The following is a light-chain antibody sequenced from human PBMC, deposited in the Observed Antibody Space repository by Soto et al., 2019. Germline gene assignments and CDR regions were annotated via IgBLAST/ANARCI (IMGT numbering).Light chain of an antibody. CDR2: DVT. J-gene: IGLJ1*01. Sequence: QSALTQPASVSGSPGQSITISCTGTSSDVGGYNYVSWYQQNPGKAPKLMIYDVTSRPSGVSNRFSGAKSGNTASLTMSGLKAEDEADSYCSPFGSGNPLVFGTGTKLTV. CDR1: SSDVGGYNY. CDR3: SPFGSGNPLV. V-gene: IGLV2-14*01.